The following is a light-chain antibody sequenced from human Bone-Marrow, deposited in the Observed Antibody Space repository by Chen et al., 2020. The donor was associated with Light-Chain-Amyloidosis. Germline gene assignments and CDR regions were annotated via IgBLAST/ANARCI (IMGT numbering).Light chain of an antibody. Sequence: SYELTQPPSVSVSPGQTARITCSGDDLPTKYAYWYQQKPGQARVLVIHRDTERPSGISERFSGSSSGTTATLTISGVQADDEADYHCQSADSSGTYEVIFGGGTKLTVL. CDR3: QSADSSGTYEVI. CDR1: DLPTKY. CDR2: RDT. J-gene: IGLJ2*01. V-gene: IGLV3-25*03.